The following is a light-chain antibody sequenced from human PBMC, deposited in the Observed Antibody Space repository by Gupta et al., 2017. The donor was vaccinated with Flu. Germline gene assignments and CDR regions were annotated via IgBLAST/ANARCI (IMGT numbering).Light chain of an antibody. Sequence: QAVVTQEPSLTVSPGGTVTRTCGSSTGAVTITHYPYWCQQKPGQAPRTLIYDTTNNPASTPARFSGSLLGGKAALTLAGAQPEDEADYYCLLYDSGARVFGGGTKLTVL. CDR2: DTT. CDR1: TGAVTITHY. V-gene: IGLV7-46*01. CDR3: LLYDSGARV. J-gene: IGLJ2*01.